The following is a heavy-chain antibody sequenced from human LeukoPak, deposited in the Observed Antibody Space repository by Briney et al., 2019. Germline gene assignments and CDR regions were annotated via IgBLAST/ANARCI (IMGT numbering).Heavy chain of an antibody. V-gene: IGHV4-59*08. CDR3: ARHGNYDSSGYYSGDFDY. CDR1: GGSISSYY. J-gene: IGHJ4*02. Sequence: SETLSLTCTVSGGSISSYYWSWIRQPPGKGLEWIGYIYYSGGTNYNPSLKSRVTISVDTSKNQFSLKLSSVTAADTAVYYCARHGNYDSSGYYSGDFDYWGQGTLVTVSS. CDR2: IYYSGGT. D-gene: IGHD3-22*01.